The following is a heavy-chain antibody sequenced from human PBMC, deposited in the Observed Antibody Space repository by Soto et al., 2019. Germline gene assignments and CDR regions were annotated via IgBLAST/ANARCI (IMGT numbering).Heavy chain of an antibody. CDR3: ARDLSHYDILTGHRD. J-gene: IGHJ4*02. CDR1: GGSISSGGYY. CDR2: IYYSGST. Sequence: SETLSLTCTVSGGSISSGGYYWSWIRQHPGKGLEWIGYIYYSGSTYYNPSLKSRVTISVDTSKNQFSLKLSSVTAADTAVYYCARDLSHYDILTGHRDWGQGTLVTVSS. D-gene: IGHD3-9*01. V-gene: IGHV4-31*03.